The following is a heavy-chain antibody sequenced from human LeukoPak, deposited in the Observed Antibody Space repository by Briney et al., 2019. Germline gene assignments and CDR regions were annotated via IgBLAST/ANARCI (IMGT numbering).Heavy chain of an antibody. CDR3: ARRLSGYTFDY. J-gene: IGHJ4*02. CDR1: GGSISSSSYY. V-gene: IGHV4-39*01. Sequence: SETLSLTCTVSGGSISSSSYYWGWIRQHPGKGLEWIGSINYSGNTYYNPSLKSRVTISVDTSRNHFSLRLSSVTAADTAVYYCARRLSGYTFDYWGQGTLVTVSS. CDR2: INYSGNT. D-gene: IGHD3-16*02.